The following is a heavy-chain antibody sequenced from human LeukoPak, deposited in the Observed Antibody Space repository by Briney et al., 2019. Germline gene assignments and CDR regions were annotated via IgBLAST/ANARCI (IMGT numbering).Heavy chain of an antibody. CDR3: ARDCWGYSSRSLYNWFDP. CDR1: GYTFTSYA. D-gene: IGHD6-13*01. J-gene: IGHJ5*02. CDR2: INAGNGNT. V-gene: IGHV1-3*01. Sequence: GASVKVSCKASGYTFTSYAMHWVRQAPGQRLEWMGWINAGNGNTKYSQKFQGRVTITRDTSASTAYMELSSLRSEDTAVYYCARDCWGYSSRSLYNWFDPWGQGTLVTVSS.